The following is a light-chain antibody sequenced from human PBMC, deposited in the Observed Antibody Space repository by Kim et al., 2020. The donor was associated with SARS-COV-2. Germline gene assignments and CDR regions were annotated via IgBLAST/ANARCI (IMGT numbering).Light chain of an antibody. CDR2: EVS. CDR3: SSYTSTSTPVV. CDR1: SSDVGSYDR. J-gene: IGLJ2*01. V-gene: IGLV2-18*02. Sequence: QSVTISCTGTSSDVGSYDRVSWYQQSPGTAPKLIIFEVSNRPSGVPDRFSGSKSGSTASLTISGLQADDAADYYCSSYTSTSTPVVFGGGTQLTVL.